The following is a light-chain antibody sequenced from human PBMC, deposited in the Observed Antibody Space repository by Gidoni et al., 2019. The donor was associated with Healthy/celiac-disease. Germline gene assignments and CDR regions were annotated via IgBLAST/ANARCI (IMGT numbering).Light chain of an antibody. CDR1: RTLLRTSDNKNC. J-gene: IGKJ2*01. Sequence: DIVMTQSPVSLPVSLGESATITCKSSRTLLRTSDNKNCLAWYQLKPGQPPKVLIYEASTRESGVPDRFSGSGSGTDFTLTISSLQAEDVAVYYCQQYFSNSMYTFGQGTKLEI. V-gene: IGKV4-1*01. CDR2: EAS. CDR3: QQYFSNSMYT.